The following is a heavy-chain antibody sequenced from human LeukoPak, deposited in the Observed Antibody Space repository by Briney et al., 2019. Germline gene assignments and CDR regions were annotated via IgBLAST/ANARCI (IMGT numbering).Heavy chain of an antibody. J-gene: IGHJ4*02. CDR1: GFLSSSYS. CDR2: ISSSSSYI. V-gene: IGHV3-21*01. Sequence: GGSLRLSCAASGFLSSSYSMNWVRQAPGKGLEWVSSISSSSSYIYYADSVKGRFTISRDNAKNSLYLQMNSLRAEDTAVYYCARAGGSTVSHSDYWGQGTLVTVSS. CDR3: ARAGGSTVSHSDY. D-gene: IGHD4-17*01.